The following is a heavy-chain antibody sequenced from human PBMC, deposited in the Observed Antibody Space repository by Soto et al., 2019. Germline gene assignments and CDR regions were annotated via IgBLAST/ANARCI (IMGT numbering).Heavy chain of an antibody. CDR3: ARKDRDGYNFFDY. D-gene: IGHD5-12*01. J-gene: IGHJ4*02. V-gene: IGHV4-39*07. Sequence: SETLSLTCTVSGGSISSSDYYWGWVRQPPGKGLEWIGSIHYTGDTYYNPSLKSRVTISVDTSKNQFSLKLSSVTAADTAVYYCARKDRDGYNFFDYWGQGTLVTVSS. CDR1: GGSISSSDYY. CDR2: IHYTGDT.